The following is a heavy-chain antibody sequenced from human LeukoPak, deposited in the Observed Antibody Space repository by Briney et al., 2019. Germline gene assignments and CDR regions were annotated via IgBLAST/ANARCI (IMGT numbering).Heavy chain of an antibody. J-gene: IGHJ5*02. V-gene: IGHV1-18*01. D-gene: IGHD6-13*01. CDR1: GYTFTSYG. CDR2: ISAYNGNT. CDR3: ARDRQQLVQTNWFDP. Sequence: ASVTVSCKASGYTFTSYGISWVRQAPGQGLEGMGWISAYNGNTNYAQKLQGRVTMTTDTSTSTAYMELRSLRSDDTAVYYCARDRQQLVQTNWFDPWGQGTLVTVSS.